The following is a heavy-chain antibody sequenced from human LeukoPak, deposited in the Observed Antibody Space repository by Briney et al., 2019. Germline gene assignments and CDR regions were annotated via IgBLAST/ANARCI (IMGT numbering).Heavy chain of an antibody. CDR1: GGSFSGYH. Sequence: PSETLSLTCAVYGGSFSGYHWSWIRHPPGKGLEWIGEINHSGSANYNPSLKSRVTISVDTSKSQFSLKLSSVTAADTAVYYCARVVSGLASGSSSLLNYYFYYMDVWGRGTTVTVSS. V-gene: IGHV4-34*01. CDR2: INHSGSA. CDR3: ARVVSGLASGSSSLLNYYFYYMDV. D-gene: IGHD3-10*01. J-gene: IGHJ6*03.